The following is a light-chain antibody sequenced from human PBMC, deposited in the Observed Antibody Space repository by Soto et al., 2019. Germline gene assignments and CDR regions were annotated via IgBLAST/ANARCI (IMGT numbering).Light chain of an antibody. V-gene: IGLV1-36*01. CDR2: YDD. J-gene: IGLJ1*01. Sequence: QSVLTQTPSVSEAPRQRVTISCSGGSSNIGNNTVNWYQQLPGKAPKLLIYYDDLLPSGVSDRFSGSKSGTSASLAISGLQSEDEADYYCAAWDDRLNGYVFGTGTQLTVL. CDR3: AAWDDRLNGYV. CDR1: SSNIGNNT.